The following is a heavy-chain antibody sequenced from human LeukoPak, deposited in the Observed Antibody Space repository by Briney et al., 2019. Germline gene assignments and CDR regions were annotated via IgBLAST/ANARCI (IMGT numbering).Heavy chain of an antibody. CDR2: IYYSGST. Sequence: PSETLSLTCTVSGGSISSSSYYWGWIRQPPGKGLEWIGSIYYSGSTYYNPSLKSRVTISVDTSKNQFSLKLSSVTAADTAVYYCARSAVGATPDRFFDYWGQGTLVTVSS. V-gene: IGHV4-39*07. D-gene: IGHD1-26*01. CDR3: ARSAVGATPDRFFDY. CDR1: GGSISSSSYY. J-gene: IGHJ4*02.